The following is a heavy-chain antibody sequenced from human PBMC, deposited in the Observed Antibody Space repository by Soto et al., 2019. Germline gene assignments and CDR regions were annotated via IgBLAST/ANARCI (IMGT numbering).Heavy chain of an antibody. V-gene: IGHV3-11*01. CDR3: AREPPVLGFGESAYFDL. J-gene: IGHJ2*01. CDR2: ISSSGSTI. D-gene: IGHD3-10*01. CDR1: GFTFSDYY. Sequence: QVQLVESRGGLVKPGGSLRLSCAASGFTFSDYYMSWIRQAPGKGLEWVSYISSSGSTIYYAVSVKGRFTISRDNAKNSLYLQMNSLRADDTAGYYCAREPPVLGFGESAYFDLWGRGTVVTVSS.